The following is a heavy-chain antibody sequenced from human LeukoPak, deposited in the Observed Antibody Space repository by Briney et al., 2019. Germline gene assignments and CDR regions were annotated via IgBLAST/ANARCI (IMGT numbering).Heavy chain of an antibody. CDR1: GFTFSSYG. CDR3: AREGVLRHNAFDI. D-gene: IGHD2/OR15-2a*01. V-gene: IGHV3-48*03. J-gene: IGHJ3*02. CDR2: ITSDSTI. Sequence: PGGSLRLSCAASGFTFSSYGMNWVRQAPGKGLEWVSYITSDSTIYYADSVKGRFTISRDNAKNSLYLQMNSLRAEDTALYYCAREGVLRHNAFDIWGQGTMVTVSS.